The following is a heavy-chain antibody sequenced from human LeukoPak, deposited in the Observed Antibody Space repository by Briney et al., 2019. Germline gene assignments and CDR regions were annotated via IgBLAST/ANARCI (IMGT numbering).Heavy chain of an antibody. D-gene: IGHD3-10*01. J-gene: IGHJ5*02. CDR2: IYTSGST. CDR1: GFSVSSTY. CDR3: TRDRAGTQSWVEFDL. V-gene: IGHV3-66*03. Sequence: GSLRLSCAASGFSVSSTYMSWVRQAPGKGVEWVSLIYTSGSTFYADSVMGRFTISRDNSKNTLFLQMNSLRAEDSAVYYCTRDRAGTQSWVEFDLWGQGTLVTVSS.